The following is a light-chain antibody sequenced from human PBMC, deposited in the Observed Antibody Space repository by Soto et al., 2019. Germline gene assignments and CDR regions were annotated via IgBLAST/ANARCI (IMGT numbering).Light chain of an antibody. CDR2: EVN. J-gene: IGLJ1*01. CDR3: SSFSSSSTPYV. Sequence: QSALTQPASVSGSPGQSITISCTGTSSDVGGYKYVSWYQQHPGKAPKLMIFEVNSRPSGVSNRFSGSKSGNTASLTISGLRAEDEADYSCSSFSSSSTPYVFGTGTKVTVL. CDR1: SSDVGGYKY. V-gene: IGLV2-14*01.